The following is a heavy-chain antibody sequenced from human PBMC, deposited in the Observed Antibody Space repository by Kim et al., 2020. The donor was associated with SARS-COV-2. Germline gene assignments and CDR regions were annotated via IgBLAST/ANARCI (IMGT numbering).Heavy chain of an antibody. V-gene: IGHV4-59*01. J-gene: IGHJ6*02. Sequence: SETLSLTCTVSGGSISSYYWSWIRQPPGKGLEWIGYIYYSGSTNYNPSLKSRVTISVDTSKNQFSLKLSYVTAADTAVYYCARDIAAGGWWYYDILTGYRRTGMDVGGQGTTVTVSS. CDR1: GGSISSYY. CDR3: ARDIAAGGWWYYDILTGYRRTGMDV. D-gene: IGHD3-9*01. CDR2: IYYSGST.